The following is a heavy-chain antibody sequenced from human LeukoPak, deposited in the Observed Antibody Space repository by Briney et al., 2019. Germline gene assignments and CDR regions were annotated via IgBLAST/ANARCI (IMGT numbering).Heavy chain of an antibody. CDR1: GGSISSSSYY. D-gene: IGHD5-24*01. V-gene: IGHV4-39*01. J-gene: IGHJ4*02. Sequence: SETLSLTCTVSGGSISSSSYYWGWIRQPPGKGLEWIGSIYYSGSTYYNPSLKSRVTISVDTSKNQFSLKLSSVTAADTAVYYCASALEMATITGSYLSVFCYFDYWGQGTLVTVSS. CDR2: IYYSGST. CDR3: ASALEMATITGSYLSVFCYFDY.